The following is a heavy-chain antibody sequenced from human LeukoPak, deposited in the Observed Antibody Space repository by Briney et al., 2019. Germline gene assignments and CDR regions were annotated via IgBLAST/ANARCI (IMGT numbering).Heavy chain of an antibody. CDR1: GYNFAIYW. V-gene: IGHV5-51*01. CDR3: PRRGDSSSWTPPYLDY. J-gene: IGHJ4*02. D-gene: IGHD6-13*01. Sequence: GESLKISCQGSGYNFAIYWIDWVRQMPGKGLEWMGSIYPGDSDTKYSPSFQGHVTISADRSTNTAYLQWRSLQASDTAIYYCPRRGDSSSWTPPYLDYWGPGTLVTVSS. CDR2: IYPGDSDT.